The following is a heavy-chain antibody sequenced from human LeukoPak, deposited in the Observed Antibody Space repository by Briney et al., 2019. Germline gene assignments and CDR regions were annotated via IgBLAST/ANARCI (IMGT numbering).Heavy chain of an antibody. Sequence: SETLSLTCTVSGGSISPYFWSWFRQPPGKGLEWIGYISYTGSTIYSPYLKRRVTISVDTSKNQFSLQLTSVTAADTAVYYGGRGDYRAVTNFDPWGQGTLVTVSS. D-gene: IGHD3-10*01. J-gene: IGHJ5*02. CDR2: ISYTGST. V-gene: IGHV4-59*01. CDR3: GRGDYRAVTNFDP. CDR1: GGSISPYF.